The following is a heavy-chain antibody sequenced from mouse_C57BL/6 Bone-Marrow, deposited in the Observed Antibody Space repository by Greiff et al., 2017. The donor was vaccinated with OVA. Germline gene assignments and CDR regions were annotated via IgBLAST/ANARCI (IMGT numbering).Heavy chain of an antibody. Sequence: VQLKESGPGMVKPSQSLSLTCTVTGYSITSGYDWHWIRHFPGNKLEWMGYISYSGSTNYNPSLKSRISITHDTSKNHFFLKLNSVTTEDTATYYCARVAYYSNLAGFAYWGQGTLVTVSA. CDR1: GYSITSGYD. V-gene: IGHV3-1*01. CDR2: ISYSGST. D-gene: IGHD2-5*01. J-gene: IGHJ3*01. CDR3: ARVAYYSNLAGFAY.